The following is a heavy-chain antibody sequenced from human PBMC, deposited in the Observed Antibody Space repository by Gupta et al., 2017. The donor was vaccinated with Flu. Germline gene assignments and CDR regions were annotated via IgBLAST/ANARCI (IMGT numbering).Heavy chain of an antibody. V-gene: IGHV3-43*01. D-gene: IGHD3-22*01. CDR3: AIFPGYYDSSGYYRDAFDI. CDR2: ISWDGGST. J-gene: IGHJ3*02. Sequence: HWVRQAPGKGLEWVSLISWDGGSTYYADSVKGRFTISRDNSKNSLYLQMNSLRTEDTALYYCAIFPGYYDSSGYYRDAFDIWGQGTMVTVSS.